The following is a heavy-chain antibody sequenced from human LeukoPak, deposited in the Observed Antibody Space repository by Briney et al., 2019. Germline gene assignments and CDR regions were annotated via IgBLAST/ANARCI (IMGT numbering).Heavy chain of an antibody. CDR2: IDNDGHGI. Sequence: GGSLRLSCAASGLTFSGYWMHRVRQGPEKGLELVSRIDNDGHGILYADSVKGRFTTSRDNAKNTLYLQMNSLRFEDTAVYYCATGGGWVPSFGVVTHIDVWGKGTTVTVSS. V-gene: IGHV3-74*03. J-gene: IGHJ6*03. CDR1: GLTFSGYW. CDR3: ATGGGWVPSFGVVTHIDV. D-gene: IGHD3-3*01.